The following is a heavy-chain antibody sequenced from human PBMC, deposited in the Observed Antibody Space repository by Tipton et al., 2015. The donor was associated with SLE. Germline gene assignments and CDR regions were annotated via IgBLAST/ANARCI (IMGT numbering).Heavy chain of an antibody. D-gene: IGHD2-21*01. V-gene: IGHV4-39*07. Sequence: GLVKPSETLSLSCSVSGGYITGYDEFWAWIRQSPGKGLEWIGSIDDRGRTTYSPSLKSRVTMSVDTSRNQFSLNLNSVTAADTATYYCARESWRGAQIGLDVWGKGTTVTVSS. CDR2: IDDRGRT. J-gene: IGHJ6*04. CDR3: ARESWRGAQIGLDV. CDR1: GGYITGYDEF.